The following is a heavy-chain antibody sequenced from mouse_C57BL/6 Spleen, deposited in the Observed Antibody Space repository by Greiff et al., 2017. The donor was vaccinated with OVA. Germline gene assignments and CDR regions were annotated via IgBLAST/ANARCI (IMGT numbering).Heavy chain of an antibody. Sequence: EVQLVESGPGPVKPSQSLSLTCSVTGYSITSGYYWNWIRQFPGNKLEWMGYISYDGSNNYNPSLKNRISITRDTSKNQFFLKLNSVTTEDTATYYCAREGTYGAAMDYWGQGTSVTVSS. CDR3: AREGTYGAAMDY. D-gene: IGHD1-1*01. CDR1: GYSITSGYY. CDR2: ISYDGSN. V-gene: IGHV3-6*01. J-gene: IGHJ4*01.